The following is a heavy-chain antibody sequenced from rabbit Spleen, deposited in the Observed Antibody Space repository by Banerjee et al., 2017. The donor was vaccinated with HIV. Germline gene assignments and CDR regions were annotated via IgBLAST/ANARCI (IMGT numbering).Heavy chain of an antibody. CDR2: INAVTGKA. Sequence: QSLEESGGGLVQPGASLTLTCKASGFTLSSYWMCWVRQAPGKGLQWIACINAVTGKAVYATWAKGRFTFSKTSSTTVTLQMTTLTAADTATYFCARDLTDVIGWNFGWWGPGTLVTVS. D-gene: IGHD4-1*01. CDR3: ARDLTDVIGWNFGW. CDR1: GFTLSSYW. J-gene: IGHJ6*01. V-gene: IGHV1S40*01.